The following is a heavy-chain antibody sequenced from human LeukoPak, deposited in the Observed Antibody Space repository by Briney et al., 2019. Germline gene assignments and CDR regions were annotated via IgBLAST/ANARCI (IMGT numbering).Heavy chain of an antibody. J-gene: IGHJ4*02. CDR1: GYSFTSYW. V-gene: IGHV5-51*01. CDR2: IYPGDSDT. D-gene: IGHD6-13*01. CDR3: AIIAAAGNPFYYFDY. Sequence: GESLKISCKGSGYSFTSYWIGWVRQMPGKGLEWMGIIYPGDSDTRYSPSFQGQVTISADKSISTAYLQWSSLKASDTAMYYCAIIAAAGNPFYYFDYWGQGTLVTVSS.